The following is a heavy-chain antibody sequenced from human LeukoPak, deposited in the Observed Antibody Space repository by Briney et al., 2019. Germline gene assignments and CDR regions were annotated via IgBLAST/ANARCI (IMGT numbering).Heavy chain of an antibody. Sequence: GGSLRLSCAASGFTFSSYWMQWVRQAPGKGLVWVSRINSDGSSASYADSVKGRFTISRDNAKNTLFLQMNSLRAEDTAVYYCARHLTYGGWNSWGQGTQVTVSS. CDR2: INSDGSSA. V-gene: IGHV3-74*01. CDR1: GFTFSSYW. J-gene: IGHJ4*02. CDR3: ARHLTYGGWNS. D-gene: IGHD4-23*01.